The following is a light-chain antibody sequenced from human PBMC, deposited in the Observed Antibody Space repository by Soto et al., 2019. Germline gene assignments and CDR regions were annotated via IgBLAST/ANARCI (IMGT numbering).Light chain of an antibody. Sequence: EIVMTQSPATLSVSPGERATLSCRASQSVSSNLAWYQQKPGQAPRLLIYGASTRATGIPARFSGSGSGTEFTLTISSLQSEDFAVYYCHQYNIWRTFGQGTRLEIK. CDR1: QSVSSN. CDR3: HQYNIWRT. V-gene: IGKV3-15*01. J-gene: IGKJ5*01. CDR2: GAS.